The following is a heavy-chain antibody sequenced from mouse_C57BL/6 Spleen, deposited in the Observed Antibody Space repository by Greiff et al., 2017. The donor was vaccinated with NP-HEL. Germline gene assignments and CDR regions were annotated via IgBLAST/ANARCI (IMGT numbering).Heavy chain of an antibody. Sequence: EVQLQQSGGGLVKPGGSLKLSCAASGFTFSDYGMHWVRQAPEKGLEWVAYISSGSSTIYYADTVKGRFTISRDHAKNTLFLQMTSLRSEDTAMYYCARSSYYSKGGAWFAYWGQGTLVTVSA. D-gene: IGHD2-5*01. J-gene: IGHJ3*01. V-gene: IGHV5-17*01. CDR1: GFTFSDYG. CDR3: ARSSYYSKGGAWFAY. CDR2: ISSGSSTI.